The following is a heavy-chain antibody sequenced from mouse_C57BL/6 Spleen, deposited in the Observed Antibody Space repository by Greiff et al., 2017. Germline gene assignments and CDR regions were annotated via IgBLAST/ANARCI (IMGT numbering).Heavy chain of an antibody. J-gene: IGHJ2*01. CDR3: ARVTTVVAGAA. Sequence: QVQLQQSGAELARPGASVTLSCKASGYTFTSYGISWVKQRTGQGLEWIGEIYPRSGNTYYNEKFKGKATLTADKSSSTAYMELRSLTSVDSAFYFCARVTTVVAGAACGPGTTLTVSS. V-gene: IGHV1-81*01. CDR1: GYTFTSYG. D-gene: IGHD1-1*01. CDR2: IYPRSGNT.